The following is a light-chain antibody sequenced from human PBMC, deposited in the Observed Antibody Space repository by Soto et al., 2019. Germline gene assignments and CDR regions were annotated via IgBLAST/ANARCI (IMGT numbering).Light chain of an antibody. V-gene: IGKV1-9*01. CDR1: QDMNTY. J-gene: IGKJ4*01. CDR2: GAS. CDR3: QQLNSYLLT. Sequence: IPLTKSPSFLSASLKDRVTITCRAGQDMNTYIAWYQHTPGKAPKLLIYGASTLQSGVPARFSGSESGAVFTLRISSLQPEDFATYYCQQLNSYLLTFGGGTKVDIK.